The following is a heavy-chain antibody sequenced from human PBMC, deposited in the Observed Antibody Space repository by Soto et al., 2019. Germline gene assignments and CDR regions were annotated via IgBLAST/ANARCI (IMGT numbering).Heavy chain of an antibody. CDR1: GGSINSGGYY. CDR3: ASVYRQSEYSSCWVFDS. V-gene: IGHV4-31*01. D-gene: IGHD6-13*01. Sequence: QVQLQESGPGLVKPSQTLSLICTVSGGSINSGGYYWSWIRQHPGKGLEWIGYIYYSGSTYYNPFLRSVVIFPVVASEKQTTLKLITVTAADTAVYFGASVYRQSEYSSCWVFDSWCQGTLVNVSS. CDR2: IYYSGST. J-gene: IGHJ4*02.